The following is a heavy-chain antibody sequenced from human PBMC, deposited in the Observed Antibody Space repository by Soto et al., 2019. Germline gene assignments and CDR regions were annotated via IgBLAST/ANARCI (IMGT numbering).Heavy chain of an antibody. CDR3: ASESGRTRGMDG. J-gene: IGHJ6*02. Sequence: QVQAVQSGAEVKKPGSSVKVSCKASGGTFRSYVISWVRQAPGQWLEWMGRIIPIFGTADYAQKFQGRVTITADESTSKAYMELRSLRSEDTAVDSCASESGRTRGMDGWGQGTTITVSS. V-gene: IGHV1-69*18. CDR1: GGTFRSYV. CDR2: IIPIFGTA. D-gene: IGHD5-12*01.